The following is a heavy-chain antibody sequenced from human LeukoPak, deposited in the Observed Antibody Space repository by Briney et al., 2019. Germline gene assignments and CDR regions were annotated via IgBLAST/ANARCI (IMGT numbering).Heavy chain of an antibody. J-gene: IGHJ4*02. V-gene: IGHV3-21*01. CDR1: TFTFSSYN. Sequence: PGGSLRLSCAPSTFTFSSYNMNWVRQAPGKGLEWVSSISSSGTYIYYRDSVKGRFTISRDNAENSLYLEMNSLRVEDTAIYYCVRDRGSYRPIDYWGQGTLVTVFS. CDR2: ISSSGTYI. D-gene: IGHD1-26*01. CDR3: VRDRGSYRPIDY.